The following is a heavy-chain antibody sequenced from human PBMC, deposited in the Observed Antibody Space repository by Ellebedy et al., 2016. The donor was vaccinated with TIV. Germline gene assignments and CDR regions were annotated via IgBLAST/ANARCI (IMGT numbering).Heavy chain of an antibody. CDR1: GFTFSDYY. J-gene: IGHJ4*02. D-gene: IGHD6-19*01. CDR3: ARKAHNSGWHPFDY. Sequence: PGGSLRLSCAASGFTFSDYYMSWTRHAPGKGLEWISYISSSGDIINYLDSVKGRFTISRDNAKNSLYLQIDSLRAEDTAVYYCARKAHNSGWHPFDYWGQGTLVTVSS. CDR2: ISSSGDII. V-gene: IGHV3-11*01.